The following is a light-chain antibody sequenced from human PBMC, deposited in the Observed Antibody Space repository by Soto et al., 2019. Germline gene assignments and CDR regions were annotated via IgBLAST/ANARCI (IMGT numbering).Light chain of an antibody. V-gene: IGKV1-9*01. J-gene: IGKJ5*01. CDR1: QVISSY. CDR3: QQLNSFPIT. Sequence: DIQLTQAPSFLSASAGDRVTITCRASQVISSYLAWYQQKPGRAPKLLIYAASTLQSGVPSRFSGSGSGTEFTLTITSLQPEDFATYYCQQLNSFPITCGQGTRLEIK. CDR2: AAS.